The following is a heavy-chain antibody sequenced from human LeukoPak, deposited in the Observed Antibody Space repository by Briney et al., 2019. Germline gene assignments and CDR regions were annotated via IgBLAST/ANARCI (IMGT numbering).Heavy chain of an antibody. Sequence: PSETLSLTCTDSGGSISSYYWSWIRQPPGKGLEWIGYIYYSGSTNYNPSLKSRVTISVDTSKNQFSLKLSSVTAADTAVYYCARFRTHWFDPWGQGTLVTVSS. CDR2: IYYSGST. CDR1: GGSISSYY. D-gene: IGHD3/OR15-3a*01. CDR3: ARFRTHWFDP. J-gene: IGHJ5*02. V-gene: IGHV4-59*01.